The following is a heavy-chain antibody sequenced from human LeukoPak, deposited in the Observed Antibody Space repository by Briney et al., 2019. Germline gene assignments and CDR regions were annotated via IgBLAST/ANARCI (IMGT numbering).Heavy chain of an antibody. D-gene: IGHD3-22*01. J-gene: IGHJ4*02. CDR2: ISGSGGST. Sequence: PGRSLRLSCAASGFTFSSYGMHWVRQAPGKGLEWVSAISGSGGSTYYADSVKGRFTISRDNSKNTLYLQMNSLRAEDTAVYYCAKDPYYYDSSGPPDYWGQGTLVTVSS. CDR3: AKDPYYYDSSGPPDY. CDR1: GFTFSSYG. V-gene: IGHV3-23*01.